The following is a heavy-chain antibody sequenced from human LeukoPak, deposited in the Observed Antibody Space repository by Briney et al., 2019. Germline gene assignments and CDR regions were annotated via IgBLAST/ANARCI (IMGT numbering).Heavy chain of an antibody. D-gene: IGHD1-26*01. CDR2: IKQDGSEK. CDR1: GFTFSSYW. Sequence: PGGSLRLSCAASGFTFSSYWMSWVRQAPGKGLEWVANIKQDGSEKYYVDSVKGRFTISRDNAENSLHLQMNSLRAEDTAVYYCARAYSGSQAADCWGQGTLVTVSS. V-gene: IGHV3-7*04. CDR3: ARAYSGSQAADC. J-gene: IGHJ4*02.